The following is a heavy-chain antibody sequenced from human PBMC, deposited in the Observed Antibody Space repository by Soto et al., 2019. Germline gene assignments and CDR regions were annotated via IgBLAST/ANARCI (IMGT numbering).Heavy chain of an antibody. CDR2: IYPGDSDT. CDR3: ARPKGYSSGSRYFDY. Sequence: GESLKISCKGSGYSFTSYWIGWVRQMPGKGLEWMGIIYPGDSDTRYSPSFQGQVTISADRSISTAYLQWSSLKASDTAMYYCARPKGYSSGSRYFDYWGQGTLVTVSS. D-gene: IGHD6-19*01. V-gene: IGHV5-51*01. CDR1: GYSFTSYW. J-gene: IGHJ4*02.